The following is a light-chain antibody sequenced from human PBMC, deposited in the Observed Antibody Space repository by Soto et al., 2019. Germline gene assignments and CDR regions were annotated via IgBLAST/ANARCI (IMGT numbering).Light chain of an antibody. V-gene: IGKV1-6*01. J-gene: IGKJ1*01. CDR2: AAS. CDR3: LQDYNYPRT. CDR1: QGIRND. Sequence: AIQMTQSPSSLSASVGDRVTITCRASQGIRNDLGWFQQKPGKAPKLLIYAASSLQSEVPSRFSGSGSGTDFTLTISSLQPEDFATYYCLQDYNYPRTFGQGTKVDIK.